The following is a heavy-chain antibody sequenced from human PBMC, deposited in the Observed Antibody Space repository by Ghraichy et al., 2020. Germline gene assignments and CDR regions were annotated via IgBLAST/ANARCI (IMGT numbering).Heavy chain of an antibody. CDR2: ISSSSSTI. J-gene: IGHJ4*02. V-gene: IGHV3-48*01. Sequence: GGSLRLSCAASEFTFSTYSMNWVRQAPGKGLEWVSYISSSSSTIYYADSVKGRFTISRDNAKNSLYLQMNSLRAEDTAVYFCARVGGPYSGSRPFDYWGQGTLVTVSS. CDR1: EFTFSTYS. CDR3: ARVGGPYSGSRPFDY. D-gene: IGHD3-10*01.